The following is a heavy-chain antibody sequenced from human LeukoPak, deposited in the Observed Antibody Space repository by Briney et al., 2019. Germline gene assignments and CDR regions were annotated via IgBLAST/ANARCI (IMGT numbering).Heavy chain of an antibody. CDR2: ISGSGGST. V-gene: IGHV3-23*01. CDR3: APPGGCSGGSCYAFDY. Sequence: PGGSLRLSCAASGFTFSSYAMSWVRQAPGKGLEWVSAISGSGGSTYYADSVKGRFTISRDNSKNTLYLQMNSLRAEDTAVYYCAPPGGCSGGSCYAFDYWGQGTLVTVSS. D-gene: IGHD2-15*01. CDR1: GFTFSSYA. J-gene: IGHJ4*02.